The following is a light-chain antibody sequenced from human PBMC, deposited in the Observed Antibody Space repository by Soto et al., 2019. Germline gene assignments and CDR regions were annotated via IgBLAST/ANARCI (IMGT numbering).Light chain of an antibody. J-gene: IGKJ3*01. CDR2: AAS. V-gene: IGKV1-12*01. CDR3: QQANTCPFA. Sequence: SQGNQSPSSLSASVGDSVTITFRASQNVSTSLAWYQQKPGKAPKLLIYAASTLQSGVPSRFSGSGSGTDFTLTISNLQPEDFATYYCQQANTCPFAFGPGTKVDI. CDR1: QNVSTS.